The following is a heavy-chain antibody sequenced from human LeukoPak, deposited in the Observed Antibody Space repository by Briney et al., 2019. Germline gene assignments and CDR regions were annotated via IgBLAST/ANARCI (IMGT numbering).Heavy chain of an antibody. CDR1: GYTFTSYG. CDR2: ISAYNGNT. J-gene: IGHJ6*03. V-gene: IGHV1-18*01. Sequence: GASVKVSCKASGYTFTSYGISWVRQAPGQGLEWMGWISAYNGNTNYAQKLQGRVTMTTDTSTSTAYMELSSLRSEDTAVYYCAREGRGFDILTGDYYYMDVWGKGTTVTVSS. CDR3: AREGRGFDILTGDYYYMDV. D-gene: IGHD3-9*01.